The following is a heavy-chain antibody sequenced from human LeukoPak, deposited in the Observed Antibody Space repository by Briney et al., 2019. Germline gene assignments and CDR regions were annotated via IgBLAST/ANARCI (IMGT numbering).Heavy chain of an antibody. J-gene: IGHJ4*02. CDR3: ARPDCSSTSCYGVGFDY. D-gene: IGHD2-2*01. CDR1: GGSISSSSYY. V-gene: IGHV4-39*01. CDR2: IYYSGST. Sequence: PSETLSLTCTVSGGSISSSSYYWGWIRQPPGKGLEWIGSIYYSGSTYYNPSLKSRVTISVDTSKNQFSLKLSSVTAADTAVYYCARPDCSSTSCYGVGFDYWGQGTLVTVSS.